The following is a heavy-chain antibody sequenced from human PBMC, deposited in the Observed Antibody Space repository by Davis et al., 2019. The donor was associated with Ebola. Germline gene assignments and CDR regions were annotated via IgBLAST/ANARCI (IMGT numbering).Heavy chain of an antibody. CDR1: GFTLSSYA. V-gene: IGHV3-30-3*01. Sequence: PGGSLRLSCAASGFTLSSYAMHWVRQAPGKGLEWVAVISYDGSNKYYADSVKGRFTISRDNSKNTLYLQMNSLRAEDTAVYYCARGSYSSSSSFDYWGQGTLVTVSS. CDR3: ARGSYSSSSSFDY. J-gene: IGHJ4*02. D-gene: IGHD6-6*01. CDR2: ISYDGSNK.